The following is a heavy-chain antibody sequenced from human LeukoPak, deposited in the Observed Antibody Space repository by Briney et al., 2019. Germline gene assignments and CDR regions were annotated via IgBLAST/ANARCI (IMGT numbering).Heavy chain of an antibody. J-gene: IGHJ4*02. D-gene: IGHD3-3*01. CDR2: ISGSGGST. CDR1: GFTFSSYA. Sequence: GGSLRLSCAASGFTFSSYAMSWVRQAPGKGLEWVSNISGSGGSTYYADSVKGRFTISRDNSKNTLFLQMNSLRAEDTAVYYCAKDQDFRPGIFDYWGQGTLVTVSS. V-gene: IGHV3-23*01. CDR3: AKDQDFRPGIFDY.